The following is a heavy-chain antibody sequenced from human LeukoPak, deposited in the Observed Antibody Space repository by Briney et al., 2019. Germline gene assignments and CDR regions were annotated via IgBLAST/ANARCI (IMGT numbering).Heavy chain of an antibody. CDR3: ARDHNYAFDN. CDR2: IGISSGNT. D-gene: IGHD1-1*01. J-gene: IGHJ4*02. CDR1: GVPFSDYS. V-gene: IGHV3-48*04. Sequence: PGGSLRLSCTASGVPFSDYSMNWVRQAPGKGLEWISYIGISSGNTKYAHSVKGRFTISADNARNSLYLLMNSLRVEDTAVYYCARDHNYAFDNWGQGTLVSVSS.